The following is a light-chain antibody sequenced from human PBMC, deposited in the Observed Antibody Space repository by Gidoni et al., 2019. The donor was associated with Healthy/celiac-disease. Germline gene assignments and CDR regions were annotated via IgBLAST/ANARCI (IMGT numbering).Light chain of an antibody. CDR3: QQYNSYSWT. V-gene: IGKV1-5*03. J-gene: IGKJ1*01. Sequence: DIQMTQSPSTLSASVGDRVTITCRASQSISSWLAWYQQKPGKAPKLLIYKASSLESGVPSRFSGSGSGTESTLTISSLQPDDFATYYCQQYNSYSWTFXQXTKVEIK. CDR2: KAS. CDR1: QSISSW.